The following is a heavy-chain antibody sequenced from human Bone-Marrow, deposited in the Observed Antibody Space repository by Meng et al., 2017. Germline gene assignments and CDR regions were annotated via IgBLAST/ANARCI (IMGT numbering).Heavy chain of an antibody. CDR2: INWNGGST. Sequence: GESLKISCAASGFTFDDYGMSWVRQAPGKGLEWVSGINWNGGSTGYADSVKGRFTISRDNAKNTLYLQMNSLRADETAVYYCARDLSGWDPYGIDYWGRGTLVTVSS. CDR3: ARDLSGWDPYGIDY. J-gene: IGHJ4*02. V-gene: IGHV3-20*04. CDR1: GFTFDDYG. D-gene: IGHD3-10*01.